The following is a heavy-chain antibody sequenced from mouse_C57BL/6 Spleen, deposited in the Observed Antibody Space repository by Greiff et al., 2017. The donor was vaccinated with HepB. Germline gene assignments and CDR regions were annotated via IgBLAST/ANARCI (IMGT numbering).Heavy chain of an antibody. D-gene: IGHD1-1*01. CDR1: GYTFTSYD. CDR2: IYPRDGST. Sequence: QVQLQQSGPELVKPGASVKLSCKASGYTFTSYDINWVKQRPGQGLEWIGWIYPRDGSTKYNEKFKGKATLTVDTSSSTAYMELHSLTSEDSAVYFCARRGDYYGSSYAPYFDYWGQGTTLTVSS. V-gene: IGHV1-85*01. J-gene: IGHJ2*01. CDR3: ARRGDYYGSSYAPYFDY.